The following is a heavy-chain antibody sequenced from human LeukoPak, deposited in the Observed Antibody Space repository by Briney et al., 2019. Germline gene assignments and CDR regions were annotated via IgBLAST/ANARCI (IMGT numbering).Heavy chain of an antibody. CDR2: LNQDGSFH. V-gene: IGHV3-7*01. J-gene: IGHJ3*01. CDR1: GFTFSHYW. CDR3: ARDHNVADV. D-gene: IGHD2-8*01. Sequence: HTGGSLSLSCVASGFTFSHYWMTWHRQAPGKGLEWVANLNQDGSFHLYGDSVSGRFTISINNAKNSVYIPINNLNVNETAMYYIARDHNVADVWGQGTMVTVSS.